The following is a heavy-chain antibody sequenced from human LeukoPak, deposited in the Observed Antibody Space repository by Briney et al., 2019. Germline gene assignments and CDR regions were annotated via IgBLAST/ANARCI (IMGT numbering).Heavy chain of an antibody. CDR3: AKDQVYYYDSSGPNWFDP. Sequence: GGSLRLSCAASGFTFSSYAMSWVRQAPGKGLEWDSAISGSGGSTYYADSVKSRFTISRDNSKNTLYLQMNSLRAEDTAVYYCAKDQVYYYDSSGPNWFDPWGQGTLVTVSS. CDR1: GFTFSSYA. CDR2: ISGSGGST. J-gene: IGHJ5*02. V-gene: IGHV3-23*01. D-gene: IGHD3-22*01.